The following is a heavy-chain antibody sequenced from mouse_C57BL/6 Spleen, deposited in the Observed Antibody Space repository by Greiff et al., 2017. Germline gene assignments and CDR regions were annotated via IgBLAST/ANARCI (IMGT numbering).Heavy chain of an antibody. V-gene: IGHV5-4*01. J-gene: IGHJ2*01. CDR3: ARDDYGSSYDYFDY. D-gene: IGHD1-1*01. Sequence: EVKVEESGGGLVKPGGSLKLSCAASGFTFSSYAMSWVRQTPEKRLEWVATISDGGSYTYYPDNVKGRFTISRDNAKNNLYLQMSHLKSEDTAMYYCARDDYGSSYDYFDYWGQGTTLTVSS. CDR1: GFTFSSYA. CDR2: ISDGGSYT.